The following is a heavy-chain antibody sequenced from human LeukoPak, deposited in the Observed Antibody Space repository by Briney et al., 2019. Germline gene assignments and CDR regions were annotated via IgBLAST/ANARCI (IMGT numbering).Heavy chain of an antibody. J-gene: IGHJ5*02. Sequence: GASVKVSCKASGYTFTSYYMHWVRQAPGQGLEWMGIINPSGGSTSYAHKFQGRVTMTRDTSTSTVYMELSSLRSEDTAVYYCARNYYDSSGYYYKPFDPWGQGTLVTVSS. CDR1: GYTFTSYY. D-gene: IGHD3-22*01. CDR3: ARNYYDSSGYYYKPFDP. CDR2: INPSGGST. V-gene: IGHV1-46*03.